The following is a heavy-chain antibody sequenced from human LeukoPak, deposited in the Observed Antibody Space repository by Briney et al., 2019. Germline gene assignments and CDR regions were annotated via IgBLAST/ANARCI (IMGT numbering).Heavy chain of an antibody. V-gene: IGHV1-3*01. CDR2: INAGNGNT. CDR3: ARSLYSGSYYPPDY. CDR1: GYTFTSYA. Sequence: ASVKVSCKASGYTFTSYAMHWVRQAPGQRLEWMGWINAGNGNTKYSQKFQGRVTITRDTSASTAYMELRSLRSDDTAMYYCARSLYSGSYYPPDYWGQGTLVTVSS. D-gene: IGHD1-26*01. J-gene: IGHJ4*02.